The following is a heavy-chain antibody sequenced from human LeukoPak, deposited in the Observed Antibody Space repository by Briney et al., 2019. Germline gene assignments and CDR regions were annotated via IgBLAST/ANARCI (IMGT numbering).Heavy chain of an antibody. V-gene: IGHV3-15*07. J-gene: IGHJ4*02. Sequence: GGSLRLSCAASGFTFTYVWLNWVRQAPGKGLEWVGRIRSRTDGGTTDYAAPVKGRFTISRDDSKKTLYLQMNILKTEDTAVYCCAKGFGSYDSSDFDSWGQGTLVTVSS. D-gene: IGHD3-22*01. CDR2: IRSRTDGGTT. CDR1: GFTFTYVW. CDR3: AKGFGSYDSSDFDS.